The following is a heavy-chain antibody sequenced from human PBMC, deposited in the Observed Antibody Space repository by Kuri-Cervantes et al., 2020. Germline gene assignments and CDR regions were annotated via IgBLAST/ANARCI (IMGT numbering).Heavy chain of an antibody. V-gene: IGHV3-21*01. CDR1: GFTFSSYS. CDR3: ARDLSYHDILTGYYPSYYYYGMDV. D-gene: IGHD3-9*01. J-gene: IGHJ6*02. Sequence: GGSLRLSCAASGFTFSSYSMNWVRQAPGKGLEWVSSISSSSSYIYYADSVKGRFTISRDNAKNSLYLQMNSLRAKDTAVYYCARDLSYHDILTGYYPSYYYYGMDVWGQGTTVTVSS. CDR2: ISSSSSYI.